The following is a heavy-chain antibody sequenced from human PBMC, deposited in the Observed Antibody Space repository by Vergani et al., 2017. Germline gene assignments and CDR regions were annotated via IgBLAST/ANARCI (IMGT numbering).Heavy chain of an antibody. Sequence: QVQLVQSGAEVKKPGSSVKVSCKASGGTFSSYAISWVRQAPGQGLEWMGRIIPILGIANYAQKFQGRVPITADKSTSTAYMELSSLRSEDTAVYYCARLSGYNKYYFDYWGQGTLVTVSS. CDR3: ARLSGYNKYYFDY. CDR2: IIPILGIA. J-gene: IGHJ4*02. CDR1: GGTFSSYA. V-gene: IGHV1-69*04. D-gene: IGHD5-12*01.